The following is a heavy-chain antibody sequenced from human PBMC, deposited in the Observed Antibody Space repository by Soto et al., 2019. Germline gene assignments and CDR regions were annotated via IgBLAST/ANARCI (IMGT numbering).Heavy chain of an antibody. CDR1: GFTFSSYE. J-gene: IGHJ6*02. Sequence: GGSLRLSCAASGFTFSSYEMNWVRQAPGKGLEWVSYISNSGSTIYYADSVKGRFTISRDNAKNSLYLQMNSLRDEDTAVYYCARTGVPAAKRDYYYYGMDVWGQGTTVTVSS. CDR3: ARTGVPAAKRDYYYYGMDV. CDR2: ISNSGSTI. V-gene: IGHV3-48*03. D-gene: IGHD2-2*01.